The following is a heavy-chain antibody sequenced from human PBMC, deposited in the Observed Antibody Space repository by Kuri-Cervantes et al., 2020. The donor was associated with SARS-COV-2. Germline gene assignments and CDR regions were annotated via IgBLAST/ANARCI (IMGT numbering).Heavy chain of an antibody. CDR3: AKDQAVAGTPSPFDY. CDR2: ISSSSSTI. J-gene: IGHJ4*02. D-gene: IGHD6-19*01. CDR1: GFTFSSYS. V-gene: IGHV3-48*01. Sequence: GESLKISCAASGFTFSSYSMNWVRQAPGKGLEWVSYISSSSSTIYYADSVKGRFTISRDNSKNTLYLQMNSLRAEDTAVYYRAKDQAVAGTPSPFDYWGQGTLVTVSS.